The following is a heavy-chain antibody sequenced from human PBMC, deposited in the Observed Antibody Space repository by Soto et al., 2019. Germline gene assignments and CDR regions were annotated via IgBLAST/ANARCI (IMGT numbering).Heavy chain of an antibody. CDR3: ATRSYDFWSGYPGHYGMDV. CDR1: GGTFSSYA. V-gene: IGHV1-69*13. D-gene: IGHD3-3*01. Sequence: SVKVSCKASGGTFSSYAISWVRQAPGQGLEWMGGIIPIFGTANYAQKFRGRVTITADESTSTAYMELSSLRSEDTAVYYCATRSYDFWSGYPGHYGMDVWGQGTTVTVSS. J-gene: IGHJ6*02. CDR2: IIPIFGTA.